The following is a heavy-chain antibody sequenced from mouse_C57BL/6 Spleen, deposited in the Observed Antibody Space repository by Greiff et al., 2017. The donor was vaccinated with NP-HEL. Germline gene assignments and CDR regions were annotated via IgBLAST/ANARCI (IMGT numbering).Heavy chain of an antibody. CDR3: ARRGLPLGDARDY. Sequence: EVQRVESGGGLVKPGGSLKLSCAASGFTFSDYGMHWVRQAPETGLEWVAYISSGSSTIYYADPVQGRFTISRDNAKNTLFLQMTSLRSEDTAMYYCARRGLPLGDARDYWGQGTSVTVSS. CDR1: GFTFSDYG. V-gene: IGHV5-17*01. J-gene: IGHJ4*01. D-gene: IGHD2-2*01. CDR2: ISSGSSTI.